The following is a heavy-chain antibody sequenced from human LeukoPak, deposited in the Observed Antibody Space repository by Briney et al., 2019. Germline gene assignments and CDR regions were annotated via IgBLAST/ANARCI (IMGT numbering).Heavy chain of an antibody. CDR3: ARVHRFAFDY. Sequence: SQTLSLTCAISGDSVSTNSASWNWIRQSPSRGLEWLGRTYYKSKWYNDYSVSVKSRITVIPDTSKNQFSLQLNSVTAEDTAVYFCARVHRFAFDYWGQGTLVTVSS. CDR2: TYYKSKWYN. D-gene: IGHD3-10*01. V-gene: IGHV6-1*01. CDR1: GDSVSTNSAS. J-gene: IGHJ4*02.